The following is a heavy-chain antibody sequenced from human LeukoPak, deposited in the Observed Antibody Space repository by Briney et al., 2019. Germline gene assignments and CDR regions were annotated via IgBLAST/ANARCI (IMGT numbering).Heavy chain of an antibody. CDR1: GGSISSYY. V-gene: IGHV4-59*08. J-gene: IGHJ4*02. CDR3: AIHGGVSGSYRY. D-gene: IGHD1-26*01. Sequence: SETLSLTCTVSGGSISSYYWRWIRQPPGKGLEWIGYIYYSGSTNYNPSLKSRVTISVDTAKNQFSLKLSSVNAAETAVYYCAIHGGVSGSYRYWGQGTLVTVSS. CDR2: IYYSGST.